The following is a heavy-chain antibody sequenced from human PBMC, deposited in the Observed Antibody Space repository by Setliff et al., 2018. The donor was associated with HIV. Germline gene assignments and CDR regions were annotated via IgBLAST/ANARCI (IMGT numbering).Heavy chain of an antibody. Sequence: PSETLSLTCTVSGGSISSYYWSWIRQPPGKGLEWIGSIYYSGSTYYNPSLKSRVTISVDTSKNQFSLKLSSVTAADTAVYYCASRVYYYDSNNFLREEGFDPWGQGTLVTVSS. D-gene: IGHD3-22*01. CDR3: ASRVYYYDSNNFLREEGFDP. CDR2: IYYSGST. J-gene: IGHJ5*02. V-gene: IGHV4-59*05. CDR1: GGSISSYY.